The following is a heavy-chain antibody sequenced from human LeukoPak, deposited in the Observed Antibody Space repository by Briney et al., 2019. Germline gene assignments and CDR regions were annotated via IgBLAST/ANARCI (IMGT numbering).Heavy chain of an antibody. CDR1: GFTFSHYS. V-gene: IGHV3-21*01. CDR2: ISSSSSYI. J-gene: IGHJ4*02. Sequence: GGSLRLSCAASGFTFSHYSMNWVRQAPGKGLEWVSSISSSSSYIYYADSVKGRFTISRDNAKNSLYLQMNSLRVEDTAVYYCARKAYTYGGFDYWGQGTLVTVSS. D-gene: IGHD5-18*01. CDR3: ARKAYTYGGFDY.